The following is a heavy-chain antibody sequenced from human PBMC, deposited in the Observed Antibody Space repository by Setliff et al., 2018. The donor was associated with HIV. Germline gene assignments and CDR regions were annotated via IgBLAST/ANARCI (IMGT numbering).Heavy chain of an antibody. V-gene: IGHV3-7*03. CDR2: ISPDGNRN. J-gene: IGHJ5*02. D-gene: IGHD2-8*01. CDR1: GFNFSNFW. Sequence: PGGSLRLSCAASGFNFSNFWMHWVRQAPGKGLEWVASISPDGNRNFCVGSVKGRFTASRDNATSLLYLQMNSLRAEDTAVYYCARVLLLTNAVDGAVSNQFDPWGQATLVTV. CDR3: ARVLLLTNAVDGAVSNQFDP.